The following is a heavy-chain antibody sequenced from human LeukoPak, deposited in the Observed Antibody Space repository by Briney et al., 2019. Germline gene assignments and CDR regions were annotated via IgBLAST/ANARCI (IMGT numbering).Heavy chain of an antibody. CDR1: GFIFSSYA. J-gene: IGHJ5*02. Sequence: PGGSLRLSCAASGFIFSSYAMNWVRQAPGKGLEWVSAINDGGGRTYYADSVKGRFTISRDNSKNTLYLQMNSLRAEDTAVYYCARDKDDYGSGNHWFDPWGQGTLVTVSS. CDR3: ARDKDDYGSGNHWFDP. D-gene: IGHD3-10*01. V-gene: IGHV3-23*01. CDR2: INDGGGRT.